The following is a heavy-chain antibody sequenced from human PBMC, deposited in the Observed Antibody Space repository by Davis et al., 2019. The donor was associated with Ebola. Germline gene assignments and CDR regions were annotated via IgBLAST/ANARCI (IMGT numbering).Heavy chain of an antibody. CDR2: ISYDGSNK. CDR3: AKEGQSSSFLRYYYYYMDV. V-gene: IGHV3-30*18. J-gene: IGHJ6*03. D-gene: IGHD6-6*01. CDR1: GFTFSSYG. Sequence: PGGSLRLSCAASGFTFSSYGMHWVRQAPGKGLEWVAVISYDGSNKYYADSVKGRFTISRDNSKNTLYLQMNSLRAEDTAVYYCAKEGQSSSFLRYYYYYMDVWGKGTTVTVSS.